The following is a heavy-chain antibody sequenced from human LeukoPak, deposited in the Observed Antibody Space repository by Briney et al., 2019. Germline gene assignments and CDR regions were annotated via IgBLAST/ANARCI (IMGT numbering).Heavy chain of an antibody. CDR2: FDPEDGET. J-gene: IGHJ6*02. Sequence: VASVNVSCKVSGYTLTELSMHWVRQAPGKGLEWMGGFDPEDGETIYAQKFQGRVTMTEDTSTDTAYMELSSLRSEDTAVYYCATSSNYVVRTVWEDYYYGMDVWGQGTTVTVSS. V-gene: IGHV1-24*01. CDR3: ATSSNYVVRTVWEDYYYGMDV. D-gene: IGHD4-11*01. CDR1: GYTLTELS.